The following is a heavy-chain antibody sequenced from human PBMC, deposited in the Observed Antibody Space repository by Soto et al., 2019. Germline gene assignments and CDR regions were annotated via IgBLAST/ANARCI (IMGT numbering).Heavy chain of an antibody. V-gene: IGHV4-31*03. J-gene: IGHJ2*01. D-gene: IGHD3-9*01. Sequence: QVQLQESGPGLVKPSQTLSLTCTVSGGSISSGGYYWSWIRQHPGKGLEWIGYIYYSGRTYYNPSLKSRVTTAVDTSKNQFSLKLSSVTAADTAVYYCARGPPKRTISPGWYFDLWGRGTLVTVSS. CDR3: ARGPPKRTISPGWYFDL. CDR1: GGSISSGGYY. CDR2: IYYSGRT.